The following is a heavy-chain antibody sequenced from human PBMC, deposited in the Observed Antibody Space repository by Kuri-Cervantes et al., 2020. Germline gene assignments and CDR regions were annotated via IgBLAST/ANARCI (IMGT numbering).Heavy chain of an antibody. J-gene: IGHJ4*02. D-gene: IGHD4-17*01. CDR2: IWYDGSNK. V-gene: IGHV3-33*01. CDR1: GFTFSSYG. Sequence: GGSLRLSCAASGFTFSSYGVHWVRQAPGKGLEWVAVIWYDGSNKYYADSVKGRFTISRDNSKNTLYLQMNSLRAEDTAVYYCARDLSYGDFGYWGQGTLVTVSS. CDR3: ARDLSYGDFGY.